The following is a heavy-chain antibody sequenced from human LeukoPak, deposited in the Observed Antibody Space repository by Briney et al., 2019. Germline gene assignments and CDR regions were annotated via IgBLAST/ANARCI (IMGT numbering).Heavy chain of an antibody. Sequence: SETLSLTCTVSGGSISSYYWSWIRQPPGKGLGWIGYIYYSGSTNYNPSLKSRVTISVDTSKNQFSLKLSSVTAADTAVYYCARSDSSGYYPTFDYWGQGTLVTVSS. CDR2: IYYSGST. CDR3: ARSDSSGYYPTFDY. V-gene: IGHV4-59*01. D-gene: IGHD3-22*01. CDR1: GGSISSYY. J-gene: IGHJ4*02.